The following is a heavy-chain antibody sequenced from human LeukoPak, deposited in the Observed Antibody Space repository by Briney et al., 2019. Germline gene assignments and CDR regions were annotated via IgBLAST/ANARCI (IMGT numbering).Heavy chain of an antibody. V-gene: IGHV4-59*08. J-gene: IGHJ3*01. CDR1: GGSINSYY. D-gene: IGHD3-22*01. CDR2: IYSRGST. Sequence: KPSETLSLTCSVSGGSINSYYWSWIRQPPGKGLEWIGFIYSRGSTNYNPSLKSRVTISVDTSKNQFSLKLSSATAADTAVYYCARHGSNGHSEAFDVWGQGTKVTVSS. CDR3: ARHGSNGHSEAFDV.